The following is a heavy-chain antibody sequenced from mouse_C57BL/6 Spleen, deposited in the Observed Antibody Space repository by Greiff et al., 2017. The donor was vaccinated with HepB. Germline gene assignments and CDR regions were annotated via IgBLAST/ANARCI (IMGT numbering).Heavy chain of an antibody. CDR2: IYPRDGST. CDR3: ARSGYDYDGAWFAY. D-gene: IGHD2-4*01. CDR1: GYTFTSYD. V-gene: IGHV1-85*01. J-gene: IGHJ3*01. Sequence: VQLQQSGPELVKPGASVKLSCKASGYTFTSYDINWVKQRPGQGLEWIGWIYPRDGSTKYNEKFKGKATLTVDTSSSTAYMELHSLTSEDSAVYFCARSGYDYDGAWFAYWGQGTLVTVSA.